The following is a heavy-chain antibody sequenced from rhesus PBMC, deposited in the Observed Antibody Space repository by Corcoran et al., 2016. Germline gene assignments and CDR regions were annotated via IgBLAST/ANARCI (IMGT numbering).Heavy chain of an antibody. CDR3: ATSMVDSLDV. CDR2: ISRRGGST. Sequence: QLQLQESGPGLVKPSETLSLTCAVSGGSIRNNYWSWIGQPPGKGLEWIGRISRRGGSTDNNPSLKSRVNMSTDTSKKQISLKLRAVTAADTAVYYCATSMVDSLDVWGRGVLVTVSS. V-gene: IGHV4-173*01. CDR1: GGSIRNNY. D-gene: IGHD1-44*01. J-gene: IGHJ5-2*02.